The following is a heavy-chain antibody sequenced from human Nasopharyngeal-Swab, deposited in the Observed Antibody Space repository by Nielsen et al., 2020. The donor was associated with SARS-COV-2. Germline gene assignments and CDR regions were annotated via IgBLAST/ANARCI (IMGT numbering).Heavy chain of an antibody. CDR3: ATRQRPSYSSGWYQQITDY. V-gene: IGHV4-39*01. CDR2: IYYSGST. J-gene: IGHJ4*02. Sequence: WIRQPPGKGLEWIGSIYYSGSTYYNPSLKSRVTISVDTSKNQFFLKLSSVTAADTAVYYCATRQRPSYSSGWYQQITDYWGQGTLVTVSS. D-gene: IGHD6-19*01.